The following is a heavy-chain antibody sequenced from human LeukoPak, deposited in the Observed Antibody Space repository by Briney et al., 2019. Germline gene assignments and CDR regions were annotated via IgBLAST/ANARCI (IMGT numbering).Heavy chain of an antibody. Sequence: PGGSLRLSCAASGFTSSSYAMSWVRQAPGKGLEWVSAISGSGGSTYYADSVKGRFTISRDNSKNTLYLQMNSLRAEDTAVYYCAKDIGALAMVRGRYIDYWGQGTLVTVSS. CDR3: AKDIGALAMVRGRYIDY. J-gene: IGHJ4*02. CDR1: GFTSSSYA. CDR2: ISGSGGST. D-gene: IGHD3-10*01. V-gene: IGHV3-23*01.